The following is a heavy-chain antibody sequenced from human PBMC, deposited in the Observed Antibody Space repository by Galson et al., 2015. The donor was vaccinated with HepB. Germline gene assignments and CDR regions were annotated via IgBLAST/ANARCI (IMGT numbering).Heavy chain of an antibody. D-gene: IGHD3-10*01. CDR3: ATEGFPAPSGCPAFDN. J-gene: IGHJ4*02. CDR2: IKSNTDGGKT. Sequence: SLRLSCAVSGFTFTNDWMSWVRQAPGKGLEWVGSIKSNTDGGKTDYVAPVKGTFIIYREESKNKLYLQMHSLKNEDTAVYYCATEGFPAPSGCPAFDNWGQVTLVTVSS. CDR1: GFTFTNDW. V-gene: IGHV3-15*01.